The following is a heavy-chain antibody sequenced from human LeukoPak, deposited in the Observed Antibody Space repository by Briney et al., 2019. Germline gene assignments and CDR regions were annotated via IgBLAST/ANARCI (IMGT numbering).Heavy chain of an antibody. V-gene: IGHV3-21*01. J-gene: IGHJ3*02. CDR2: ISSSSSYI. D-gene: IGHD2-15*01. CDR3: ARLYCSGGSCYSGDAFDI. Sequence: GGSLRLSCAASGFTFSSYSMNWVRQAPGKGLEWVSSISSSSSYIYYADSVKGRFTISRDNAKNSLYLQMNSLRAEDTAVYYCARLYCSGGSCYSGDAFDIWGQGTMVTVPS. CDR1: GFTFSSYS.